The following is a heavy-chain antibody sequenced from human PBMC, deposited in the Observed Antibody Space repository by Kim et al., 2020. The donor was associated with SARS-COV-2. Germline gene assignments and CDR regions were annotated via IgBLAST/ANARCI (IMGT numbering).Heavy chain of an antibody. CDR1: GFSFRNYW. CDR2: KKVNGRKE. Sequence: GGSLRLSCAASGFSFRNYWMSWVRQAPGKGLEWVAMKKVNGRKEHYVAVVKGGFTISEDNAKNSLYLQMNGRRTEETAIYYCAAIDSVQVPGGIWGRGTLVTVSS. V-gene: IGHV3-7*01. D-gene: IGHD3-16*01. CDR3: AAIDSVQVPGGI. J-gene: IGHJ4*02.